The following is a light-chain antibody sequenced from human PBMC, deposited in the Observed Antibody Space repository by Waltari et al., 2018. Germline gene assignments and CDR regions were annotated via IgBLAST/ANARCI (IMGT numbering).Light chain of an antibody. CDR2: WAS. V-gene: IGKV4-1*01. CDR3: QQYSSAPWT. CDR1: QSVLYTSNNTNY. Sequence: DIVMTQSPDSLAVSLGERATINCKSSQSVLYTSNNTNYLAWYQQKPGQPPKLLIYWASTRDSGVPDRFSGSGSGTDFTLTISSLQADDVAVYYCQQYSSAPWTFGQGTKVEIK. J-gene: IGKJ1*01.